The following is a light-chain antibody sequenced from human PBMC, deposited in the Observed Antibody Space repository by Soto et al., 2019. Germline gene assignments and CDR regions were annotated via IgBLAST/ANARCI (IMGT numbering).Light chain of an antibody. V-gene: IGKV3-11*01. Sequence: EIVLTQSPATLSLSPGERATLSCRASQSVSSYLAWYQQKPGQAPRLLIYDASNRATGIPARFSGSGSGTDITLTISSIEPQDFAVYSCKQRSNWPPLYTFGQGTKLEIK. CDR3: KQRSNWPPLYT. J-gene: IGKJ2*01. CDR2: DAS. CDR1: QSVSSY.